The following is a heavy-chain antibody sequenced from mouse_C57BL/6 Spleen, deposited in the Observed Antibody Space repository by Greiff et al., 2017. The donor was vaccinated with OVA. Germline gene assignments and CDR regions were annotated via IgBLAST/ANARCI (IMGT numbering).Heavy chain of an antibody. CDR2: INPNNGGT. J-gene: IGHJ2*01. Sequence: VQLKESGPELVKPGASVKIPCKASGCTFTDYNMDWVKQSHGKSLEWIGDINPNNGGTIYNQKFKGKATLTVDKSSSTAYMELRSLTSEDTAVYYCARWGGSSYGFDYWGQGTTLTVSS. CDR1: GCTFTDYN. V-gene: IGHV1-18*01. D-gene: IGHD1-1*01. CDR3: ARWGGSSYGFDY.